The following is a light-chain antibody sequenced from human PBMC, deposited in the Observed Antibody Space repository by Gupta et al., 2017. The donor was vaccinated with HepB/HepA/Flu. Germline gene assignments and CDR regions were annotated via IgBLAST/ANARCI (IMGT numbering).Light chain of an antibody. Sequence: QAVLTPPSSLSACPGASARLTCTFRSDLHVENYWIYWYQQKPGSPPQYLLRYKSDSSTERGSGGPSRFAGSTDAGATAAMVVIVGGEVEAEDNYDCATAHGKIVVFGGGTKWTVL. CDR2: YKSDSST. CDR1: SDLHVENYW. J-gene: IGLJ3*02. CDR3: ATAHGKIVV. V-gene: IGLV5-45*02.